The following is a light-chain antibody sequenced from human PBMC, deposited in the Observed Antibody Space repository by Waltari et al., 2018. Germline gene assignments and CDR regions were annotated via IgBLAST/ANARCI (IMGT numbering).Light chain of an antibody. J-gene: IGLJ1*01. V-gene: IGLV2-14*03. Sequence: QSALTQPASVSGSTGQSITISCTGTSRYVGNYAGVSWYQKHPGKAPKVVIFDVSYRPSGVSNRFSGSKSGNTASLTISGLQAEDEADYYCTSYTSSHSLVFGTGTKVTVL. CDR3: TSYTSSHSLV. CDR1: SRYVGNYAG. CDR2: DVS.